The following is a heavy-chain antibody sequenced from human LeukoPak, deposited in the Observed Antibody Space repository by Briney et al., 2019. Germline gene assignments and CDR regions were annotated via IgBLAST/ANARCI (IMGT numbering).Heavy chain of an antibody. V-gene: IGHV3-48*03. CDR2: TSSSGSTI. CDR1: GFTFSSYE. J-gene: IGHJ4*02. Sequence: GGSLRLSCAASGFTFSSYEMNWVRQAPGKGLEWVSYTSSSGSTIYYADSVKGRFTISRDNAKNSLYLQMNSLRAEDTAVYYCARDLGGSYFNYFDYWGQGTLVTVSS. CDR3: ARDLGGSYFNYFDY. D-gene: IGHD1-26*01.